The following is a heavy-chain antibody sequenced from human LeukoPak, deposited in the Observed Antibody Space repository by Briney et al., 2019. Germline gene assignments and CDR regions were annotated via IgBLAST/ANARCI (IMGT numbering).Heavy chain of an antibody. J-gene: IGHJ3*02. CDR2: INPNSGGT. V-gene: IGHV1-2*02. Sequence: ASVKVSCKVSGYTFTGYYMHWVRQAPGQGLEWMGWINPNSGGTNYAQKFQGRVTMTRDTSISTAYMELSRLRSDDTAVYYCARDDSGYDGSVAFDIWGQRTMVTVSS. D-gene: IGHD5-12*01. CDR1: GYTFTGYY. CDR3: ARDDSGYDGSVAFDI.